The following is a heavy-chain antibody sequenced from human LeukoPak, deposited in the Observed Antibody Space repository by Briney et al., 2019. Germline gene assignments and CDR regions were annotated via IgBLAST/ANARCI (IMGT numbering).Heavy chain of an antibody. CDR2: ISYDGSSK. Sequence: GGSLRLSCAASGFIFSIYALHWVRQAPGKGLEWVAVISYDGSSKYYADSVKGRFTISRDNSKNMMYLQMNSLRAEDTAVYYCVRDVGGIYYVFGYWGQGTLVTVSS. D-gene: IGHD1-26*01. J-gene: IGHJ4*01. V-gene: IGHV3-30-3*01. CDR1: GFIFSIYA. CDR3: VRDVGGIYYVFGY.